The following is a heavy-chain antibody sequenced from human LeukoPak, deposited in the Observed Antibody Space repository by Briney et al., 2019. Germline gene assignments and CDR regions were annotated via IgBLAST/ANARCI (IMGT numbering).Heavy chain of an antibody. D-gene: IGHD1/OR15-1a*01. CDR3: ARSLRKQLDY. J-gene: IGHJ4*02. CDR1: ADSITNNNW. CDR2: IYLGGVT. Sequence: SETLSLTCAVSADSITNNNWWSWVRQPPGKGLEWIGEIYLGGVTNYNPSLKSRVTISLDKPKNHFSLNLSSVTAADTAVYYCARSLRKQLDYWGQGNLVTVSS. V-gene: IGHV4-4*02.